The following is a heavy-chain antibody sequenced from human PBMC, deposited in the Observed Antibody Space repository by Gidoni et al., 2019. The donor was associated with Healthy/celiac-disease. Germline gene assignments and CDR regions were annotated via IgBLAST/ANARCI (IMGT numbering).Heavy chain of an antibody. CDR3: AKILPRLPSSGYYYGMDV. CDR1: GFTFTTYA. V-gene: IGHV3-23*01. CDR2: ISGSGGST. Sequence: EVQLLESGGGLVQPGGSLRLSCAASGFTFTTYAMSWVRQAPGKGLEWVSAISGSGGSTYYADSVKGRFTISRDNSKNTLYLQMNSLRAEDTAVYYCAKILPRLPSSGYYYGMDVWGQGTTVTVSS. D-gene: IGHD5-12*01. J-gene: IGHJ6*02.